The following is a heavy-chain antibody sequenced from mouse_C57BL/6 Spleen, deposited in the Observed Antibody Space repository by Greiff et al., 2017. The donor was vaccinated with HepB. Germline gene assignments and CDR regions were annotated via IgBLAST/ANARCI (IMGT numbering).Heavy chain of an antibody. V-gene: IGHV1-18*01. Sequence: EVQLQQSGPELVEPGASVKIPCKASGYTFTDYNMDWVKQSHGKSLEWIGDINPNNGGTIYNQKFKGKATLTVDKSSSTAYMELRSLTSEDTAVYYCARGGYYYGSRTGFAYWGQGTLVTVSA. CDR1: GYTFTDYN. CDR2: INPNNGGT. D-gene: IGHD1-1*01. CDR3: ARGGYYYGSRTGFAY. J-gene: IGHJ3*01.